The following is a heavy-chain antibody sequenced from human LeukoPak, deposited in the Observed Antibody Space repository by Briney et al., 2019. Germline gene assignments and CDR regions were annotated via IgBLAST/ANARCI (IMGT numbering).Heavy chain of an antibody. D-gene: IGHD6-13*01. V-gene: IGHV3-23*01. CDR3: ASPPNEYSSSWYGY. CDR2: ISGSGGST. Sequence: GGSLRLSCAASGFTFSSYPMSWVRQAPGKGLEWVSAISGSGGSTYYADSVKGRFTISRDNSKNTLYLQMKSLRAEDTAVYYCASPPNEYSSSWYGYWGQGTLVTVSS. CDR1: GFTFSSYP. J-gene: IGHJ4*02.